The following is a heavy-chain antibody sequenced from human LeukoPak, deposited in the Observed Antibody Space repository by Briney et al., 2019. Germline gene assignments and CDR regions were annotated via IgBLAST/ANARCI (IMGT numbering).Heavy chain of an antibody. CDR2: ISSSSSYI. CDR3: ARLYGSGSYYMFYYYYYMDV. V-gene: IGHV3-21*01. D-gene: IGHD3-10*01. CDR1: GFSFSMYS. J-gene: IGHJ6*03. Sequence: GGSLRLSCAASGFSFSMYSMSRIRQAPGKGLEWVSSISSSSSYIYYADSVKGRFTISRDNAKNSQYLQMNSLRAEDTAVYYCARLYGSGSYYMFYYYYYMDVWGKGTTVTISS.